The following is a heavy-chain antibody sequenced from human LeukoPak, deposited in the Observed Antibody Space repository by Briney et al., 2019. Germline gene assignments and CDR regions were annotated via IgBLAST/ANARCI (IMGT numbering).Heavy chain of an antibody. J-gene: IGHJ5*02. V-gene: IGHV3-23*01. Sequence: GGSLRLSCAASGFTFSSYVMSWVRQAPGKGLEWVSAISGSGGSTYYADSVKGRFTISRDNSKNTLYLQMNSLRAEDTAVYYCAKGVSISYGFGNWFDPWGQGTLVTVSS. CDR1: GFTFSSYV. D-gene: IGHD5-18*01. CDR3: AKGVSISYGFGNWFDP. CDR2: ISGSGGST.